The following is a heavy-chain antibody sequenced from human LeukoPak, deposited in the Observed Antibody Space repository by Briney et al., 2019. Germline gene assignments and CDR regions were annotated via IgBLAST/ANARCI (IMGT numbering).Heavy chain of an antibody. Sequence: SETLSLTCTVSGDSVNGYYWNWIRQAPGKGLEWIGFIHYSGLTVYSPSLQSRVSMSVDTSRNQFSLDLSSVTAADTALYYCARDPPEDEWNSLDSWGQGILVTVSS. V-gene: IGHV4-59*02. D-gene: IGHD1-7*01. J-gene: IGHJ4*02. CDR1: GDSVNGYY. CDR3: ARDPPEDEWNSLDS. CDR2: IHYSGLT.